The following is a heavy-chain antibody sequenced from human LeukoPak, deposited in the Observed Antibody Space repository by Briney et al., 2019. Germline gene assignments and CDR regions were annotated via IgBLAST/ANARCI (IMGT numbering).Heavy chain of an antibody. CDR1: GFTFSSYG. CDR2: IRTSAGHI. J-gene: IGHJ4*02. D-gene: IGHD3-10*01. CDR3: AKCYYGSGSSPLNFDY. Sequence: PGGSLRLSCAASGFTFSSYGMGWVRQAPGKGLEWVSTIRTSAGHIYYADSVKGRFTISRDNSKNTVYLQMNSLRAEDTAVYYCAKCYYGSGSSPLNFDYWGQGTLVTVSS. V-gene: IGHV3-23*01.